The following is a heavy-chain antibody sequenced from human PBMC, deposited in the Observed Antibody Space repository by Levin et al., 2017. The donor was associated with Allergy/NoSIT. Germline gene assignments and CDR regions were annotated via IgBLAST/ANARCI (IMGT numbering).Heavy chain of an antibody. Sequence: QPGGSLRLSCAASGFTFSSYGMHWVRQAPGKGLEWVAVISYDGSNKYYADSVKGRFTISRDNSKNTLYLQMNSLRAEDTAVYYCAKDQYYGGTRGYWGQGTLVTVSS. CDR1: GFTFSSYG. CDR2: ISYDGSNK. CDR3: AKDQYYGGTRGY. D-gene: IGHD4-23*01. J-gene: IGHJ4*02. V-gene: IGHV3-30*18.